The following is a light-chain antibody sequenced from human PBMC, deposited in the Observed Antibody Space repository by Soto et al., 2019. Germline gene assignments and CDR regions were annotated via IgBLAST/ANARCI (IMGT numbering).Light chain of an antibody. CDR2: GAS. J-gene: IGKJ4*01. Sequence: EIVMTQSPATLSVSPGERVTLSCRASQSVTTNLAWYQQKRGQAPRLVIYGASARATGIPDRFSGSGSGTDFTLTLSSLQSEDLAVYYCQQYNNWPLAFGGGTKVEIK. CDR3: QQYNNWPLA. CDR1: QSVTTN. V-gene: IGKV3-15*01.